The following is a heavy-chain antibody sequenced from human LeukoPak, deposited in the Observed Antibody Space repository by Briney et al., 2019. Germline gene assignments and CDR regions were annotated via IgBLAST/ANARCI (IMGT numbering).Heavy chain of an antibody. J-gene: IGHJ3*02. CDR1: GGSISSYY. CDR3: ARDAPYYFGSGSRDAFDI. CDR2: IYSSGSI. Sequence: SETLSLTCTVSGGSISSYYWTWIRQPPGKGLEWIGYIYSSGSINYNPSLKSRVTISIDTSKKQFSLRLSSVTAADTAVYYCARDAPYYFGSGSRDAFDIWGQGTMVTVSP. V-gene: IGHV4-59*01. D-gene: IGHD3-10*01.